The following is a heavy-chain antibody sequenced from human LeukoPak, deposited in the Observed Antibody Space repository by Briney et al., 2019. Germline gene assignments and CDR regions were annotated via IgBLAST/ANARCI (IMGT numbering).Heavy chain of an antibody. CDR2: ISGGGDIT. CDR3: VREDTPATANY. Sequence: SGGSLRLSCATSGFSFSNAWMNWVRQTPGKGLEWVSAISGGGDITYYADSVTGRFTISRDNSKDTLFLQMHSLRPGDTAVYYCVREDTPATANYWGQGTLVTISS. D-gene: IGHD2-21*02. CDR1: GFSFSNAW. J-gene: IGHJ4*02. V-gene: IGHV3-23*01.